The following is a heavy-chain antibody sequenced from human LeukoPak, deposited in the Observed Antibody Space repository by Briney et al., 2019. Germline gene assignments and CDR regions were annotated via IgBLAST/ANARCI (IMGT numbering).Heavy chain of an antibody. J-gene: IGHJ3*02. CDR3: TTDRRYGSGGYNKVAFDT. CDR1: GYTLTELS. D-gene: IGHD3-10*01. Sequence: ASVKVSCKVSGYTLTELSMHWVRQAPGKGLEWMGGFDPEDGEPIYAQKFQGSVTMTEDTYTDTAYMELRSLRTEETAVYSCTTDRRYGSGGYNKVAFDTWGQGKMVTASS. CDR2: FDPEDGEP. V-gene: IGHV1-24*01.